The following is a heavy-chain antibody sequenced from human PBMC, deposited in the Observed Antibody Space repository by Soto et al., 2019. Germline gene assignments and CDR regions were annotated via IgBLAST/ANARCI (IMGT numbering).Heavy chain of an antibody. CDR3: ARYSSGWPGKGMD. J-gene: IGHJ6*01. CDR2: VYYTGST. V-gene: IGHV4-59*01. CDR1: VGSISNFF. Sequence: SETLSLTCSVSVGSISNFFWSWVRQSPGKGLEWIGYVYYTGSTSYNPSLKSRVTISVDMPKKQFSLNVSSVTAADTAVYYCARYSSGWPGKGMD. D-gene: IGHD6-19*01.